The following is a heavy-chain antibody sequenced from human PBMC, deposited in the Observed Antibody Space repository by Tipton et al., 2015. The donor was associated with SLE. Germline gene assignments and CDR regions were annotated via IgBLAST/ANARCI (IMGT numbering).Heavy chain of an antibody. D-gene: IGHD2-21*01. CDR2: IYYSGST. CDR3: ARGEDHGDY. J-gene: IGHJ4*02. Sequence: TLSLTCTVSGGSISSSSYYWGWIRQPPGKGLEWIGSIYYSGSTYYNPSLKSRVTISVDTSKNQFSLKLSSVTAADTAVYYCARGEDHGDYWGQGTLVTVSS. V-gene: IGHV4-39*07. CDR1: GGSISSSSYY.